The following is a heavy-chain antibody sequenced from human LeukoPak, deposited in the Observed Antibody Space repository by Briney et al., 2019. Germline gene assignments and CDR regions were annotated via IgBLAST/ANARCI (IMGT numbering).Heavy chain of an antibody. D-gene: IGHD4-17*01. CDR3: ARVFNYGDYGGLKY. CDR2: IKEDGSEI. J-gene: IGHJ4*02. V-gene: IGHV3-7*03. CDR1: GFTFSTYW. Sequence: GGSLRLSCAASGFTFSTYWMTWVRQAPGKGLEWVANIKEDGSEIYYVDSVKGRFTMSRDNAKNSLYVQMNSLRADHTAIYYCARVFNYGDYGGLKYWGQGTPVTVSS.